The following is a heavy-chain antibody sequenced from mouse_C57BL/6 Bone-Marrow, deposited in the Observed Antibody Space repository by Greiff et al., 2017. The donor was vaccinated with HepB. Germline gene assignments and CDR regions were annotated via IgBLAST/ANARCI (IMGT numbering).Heavy chain of an antibody. CDR3: ARVGAQATSPYAMDY. J-gene: IGHJ4*01. CDR1: GYSITSGYY. V-gene: IGHV3-6*01. Sequence: EESGPGLVKPSQSLSLTCSVTGYSITSGYYWNWIRQFPGNKLEWMGYISYDGSNNYNPSLKNRISITRDTSKNQFFLKLNSVTTEDTATYYCARVGAQATSPYAMDYWGQGTSVTVSS. D-gene: IGHD3-2*02. CDR2: ISYDGSN.